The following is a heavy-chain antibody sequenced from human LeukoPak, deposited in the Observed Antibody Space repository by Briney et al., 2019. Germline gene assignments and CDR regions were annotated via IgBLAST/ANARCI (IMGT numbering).Heavy chain of an antibody. CDR2: IYTSGST. J-gene: IGHJ6*03. Sequence: PSETLSHTCTVSGGSISSGSYYWSWIRQPAGKGLEWIGRIYTSGSTNYNPSLKSRVTISVDTSKNQFSLKLSSVAAADTAVYYCARDDYYYYYMDVWGKGTTVTVSS. CDR3: ARDDYYYYYMDV. CDR1: GGSISSGSYY. V-gene: IGHV4-61*02.